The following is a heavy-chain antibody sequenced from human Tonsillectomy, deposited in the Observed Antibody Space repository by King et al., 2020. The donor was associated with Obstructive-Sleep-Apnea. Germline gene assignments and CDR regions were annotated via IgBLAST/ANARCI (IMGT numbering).Heavy chain of an antibody. Sequence: VQLVESGGGVVQPGGSLRLSCAASGFTFGSYAMNWVRQAPGKGLEWVSGISGSGGYTYYEDSVKGRFTISRDNSKNTLYLQMNSLIVADTAVYYCAKDNYTDSAYYFDYWGQGTLVTVSS. D-gene: IGHD2-2*02. CDR2: ISGSGGYT. J-gene: IGHJ4*02. CDR1: GFTFGSYA. V-gene: IGHV3-23*04. CDR3: AKDNYTDSAYYFDY.